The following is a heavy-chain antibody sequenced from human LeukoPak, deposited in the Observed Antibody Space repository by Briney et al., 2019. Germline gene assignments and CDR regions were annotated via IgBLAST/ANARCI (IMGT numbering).Heavy chain of an antibody. CDR1: RYTFTGSY. Sequence: GAPVKVSCKASRYTFTGSYMHGVRQAPGQGVEWMGWINPNSGGTNYAQKFQGRVTMTSDTSISTAHMKLSRLRSDDTAVYYCARVGFRVVAARNWFDPWGQGTLVTVSS. V-gene: IGHV1-2*02. D-gene: IGHD2-15*01. J-gene: IGHJ5*02. CDR2: INPNSGGT. CDR3: ARVGFRVVAARNWFDP.